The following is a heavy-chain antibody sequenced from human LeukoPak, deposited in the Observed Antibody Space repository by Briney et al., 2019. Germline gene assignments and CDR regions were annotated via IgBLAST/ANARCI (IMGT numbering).Heavy chain of an antibody. CDR1: GGSISSGGYY. CDR3: ARLTYYYDSSGYYANWFDP. Sequence: SQTLSLTCTVSGGSISSGGYYWSWIRQHPGKGLEWIGYIYYSGSTYYNPSLKSRVTISVDTSKNQFSLKPSSVTAADTAVYYCARLTYYYDSSGYYANWFDPWGQGTLVTVSS. CDR2: IYYSGST. J-gene: IGHJ5*02. V-gene: IGHV4-31*03. D-gene: IGHD3-22*01.